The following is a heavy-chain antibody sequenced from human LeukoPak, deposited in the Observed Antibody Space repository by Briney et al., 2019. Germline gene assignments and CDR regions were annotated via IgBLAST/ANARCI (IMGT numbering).Heavy chain of an antibody. CDR1: GFTFSSYA. CDR3: AIRSSRRY. V-gene: IGHV3-23*01. Sequence: GGSLRLSCAASGFTFSSYAMNWVRQAPGKGLEWVSAISGSGGSTYYADSVKGRFTISRDNSKNTLFPQMNSLRAEDTAVYYCAIRSSRRYWGQGTLVTVSS. D-gene: IGHD4-17*01. J-gene: IGHJ4*02. CDR2: ISGSGGST.